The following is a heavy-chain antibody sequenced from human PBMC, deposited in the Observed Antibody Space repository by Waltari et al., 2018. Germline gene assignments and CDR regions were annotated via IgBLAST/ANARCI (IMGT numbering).Heavy chain of an antibody. CDR3: ARFSGSYSTGAFDI. Sequence: QVQLQESGPGLVKPSETLSLTCAVSGYSISSGYYWGWIRQPPGKGLEWIGSIYHSGSTYYNPSLKSRVTISVDTSKNQFSLKLSSVTAADTAVYYCARFSGSYSTGAFDIWGQGTMVTVSS. CDR2: IYHSGST. J-gene: IGHJ3*02. D-gene: IGHD1-26*01. CDR1: GYSISSGYY. V-gene: IGHV4-38-2*01.